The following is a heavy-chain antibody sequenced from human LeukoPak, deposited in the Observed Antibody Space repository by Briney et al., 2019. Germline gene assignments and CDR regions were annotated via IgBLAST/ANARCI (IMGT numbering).Heavy chain of an antibody. D-gene: IGHD3-10*01. Sequence: GGSLRLSCAASGFSFSSYGMGWVRQALGKGLEWVSAISGSGDRTYYADPVKGRFTVSRDTSKNTLFLQMNSLRAEDTAVYYCAKVLRGVVVPYFDFWGQGTLVTVSS. CDR3: AKVLRGVVVPYFDF. V-gene: IGHV3-23*01. CDR2: ISGSGDRT. J-gene: IGHJ4*02. CDR1: GFSFSSYG.